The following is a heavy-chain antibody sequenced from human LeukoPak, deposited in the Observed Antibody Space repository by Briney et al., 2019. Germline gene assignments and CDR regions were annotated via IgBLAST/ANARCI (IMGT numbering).Heavy chain of an antibody. CDR3: ARYPLSYSSNWHYYFDY. V-gene: IGHV1-18*01. J-gene: IGHJ4*02. Sequence: GASVKVSCKASGYTFTSYGVSWVRQAPGQGLEWMGWISASNGNTNFARKLQGRVTLTTDTSTSTAYMELRSLTSDDTAVYYCARYPLSYSSNWHYYFDYWGQGTLLTVSS. D-gene: IGHD6-13*01. CDR2: ISASNGNT. CDR1: GYTFTSYG.